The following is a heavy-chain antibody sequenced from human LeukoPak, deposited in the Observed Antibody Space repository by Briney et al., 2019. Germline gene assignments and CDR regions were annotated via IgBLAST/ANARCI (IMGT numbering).Heavy chain of an antibody. Sequence: ASVKVSCKASGYTFTSYGISWVRQAPGQGLEWMGLISAYNGNTNYAQKLQGRVTMTTDTSTSTAYMELRSLRSDDTAVYYCAREEDSYPAAMFTSDYWGQGTLVTVSS. V-gene: IGHV1-18*01. D-gene: IGHD2-2*01. J-gene: IGHJ4*02. CDR1: GYTFTSYG. CDR2: ISAYNGNT. CDR3: AREEDSYPAAMFTSDY.